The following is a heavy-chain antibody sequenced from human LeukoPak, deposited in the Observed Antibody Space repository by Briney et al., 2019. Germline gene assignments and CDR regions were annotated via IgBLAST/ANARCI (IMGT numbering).Heavy chain of an antibody. V-gene: IGHV4-34*01. Sequence: SETLSLTCAVYGGSFSGYYWSWIRQPPGKGLEWIGEINHSGSTNYNPSLKSRVTISVDTSKNQFSLKLSSVTAADTAVYYCAGGRSYGDYIYWGQGTLVTVSS. CDR3: AGGRSYGDYIY. CDR1: GGSFSGYY. CDR2: INHSGST. D-gene: IGHD4-17*01. J-gene: IGHJ4*02.